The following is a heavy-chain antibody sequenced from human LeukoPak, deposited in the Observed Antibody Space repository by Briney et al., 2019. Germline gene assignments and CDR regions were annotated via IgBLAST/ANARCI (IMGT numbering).Heavy chain of an antibody. V-gene: IGHV1-69*05. CDR1: GATFSSYA. D-gene: IGHD5-18*01. J-gene: IGHJ3*02. CDR2: IIPILGTA. CDR3: ARDWSPDTAMGLPGAFDI. Sequence: GASVKVSCKASGATFSSYAISWVRQAPGQGLEWMGGIIPILGTANYAQKFQGRVTFTTDESTSTAYMELSSLRSEDTAVYYCARDWSPDTAMGLPGAFDIWGQGTMVTVSS.